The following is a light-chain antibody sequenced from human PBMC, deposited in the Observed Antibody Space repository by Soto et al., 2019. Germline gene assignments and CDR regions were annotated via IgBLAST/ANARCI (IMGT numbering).Light chain of an antibody. Sequence: QSALTQPASVSGSPGQSITISCTGTSSDVGGYNYVSWYQQHPGKAPKLMIYEASKRPSGVPDRFSGSKSGNTASLTVSGLQAEDEADYYCNSYAGSNNWVFGEGTKLTVL. CDR3: NSYAGSNNWV. CDR2: EAS. J-gene: IGLJ3*02. V-gene: IGLV2-8*01. CDR1: SSDVGGYNY.